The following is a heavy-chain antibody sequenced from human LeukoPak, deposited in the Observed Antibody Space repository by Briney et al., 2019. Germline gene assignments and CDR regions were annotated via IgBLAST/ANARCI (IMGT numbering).Heavy chain of an antibody. CDR3: ARASGSYWWFDS. V-gene: IGHV1-2*02. CDR2: VNPNSGDT. Sequence: PAASVKVSCKASGYTFTGYYLHWVRQAPGQGLEWMGCVNPNSGDTNYAQKFQGSVTMTRDTSISTVYMELSRLRSDDTAVYYCARASGSYWWFDSWGQGTLVTVSS. D-gene: IGHD1-26*01. CDR1: GYTFTGYY. J-gene: IGHJ5*01.